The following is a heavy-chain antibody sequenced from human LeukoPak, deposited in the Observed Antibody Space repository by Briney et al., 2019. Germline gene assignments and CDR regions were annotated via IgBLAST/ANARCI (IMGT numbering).Heavy chain of an antibody. Sequence: PGGSLRLSCAAPGFTFTNAWMNWVRQAPGKGLEWVGRIKSKTHGGTTDYAAPVKGRFTISRDDSKNTLYLQMNSLKTEDTAVYYCTAGTYYYDRSGVDYWGQGTLVTVSS. J-gene: IGHJ4*02. CDR3: TAGTYYYDRSGVDY. V-gene: IGHV3-15*07. CDR1: GFTFTNAW. D-gene: IGHD3-22*01. CDR2: IKSKTHGGTT.